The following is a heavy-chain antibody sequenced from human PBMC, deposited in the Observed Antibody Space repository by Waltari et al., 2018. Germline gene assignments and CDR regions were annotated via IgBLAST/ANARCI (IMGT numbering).Heavy chain of an antibody. V-gene: IGHV4-4*02. CDR3: ARDRGRGLYLDT. J-gene: IGHJ5*02. D-gene: IGHD5-12*01. Sequence: QLQQSGPGLVTPSESLSLTCTVSGDSMHNNYWWNWFRQPPGKGLEWVGQIHYSGRTHYNPSLESRITVSMYMSSNQFSLRVSSATAADTAVYYCARDRGRGLYLDTWGQGTLVTVSP. CDR2: IHYSGRT. CDR1: GDSMHNNYW.